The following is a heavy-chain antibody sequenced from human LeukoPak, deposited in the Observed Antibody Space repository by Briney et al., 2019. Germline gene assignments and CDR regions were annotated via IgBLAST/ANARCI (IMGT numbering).Heavy chain of an antibody. V-gene: IGHV3-21*01. CDR2: ISTSGSYI. D-gene: IGHD3-10*01. Sequence: PGGSLRLSCAASGFTFSSYSTNWVRQAPGKGLEWVSSISTSGSYIYYADSVKGRFTISRDNAKNSLYLQMNSLRAEDTAVYYCARVSGTFGELYWGQGTLVTVSS. CDR1: GFTFSSYS. J-gene: IGHJ4*02. CDR3: ARVSGTFGELY.